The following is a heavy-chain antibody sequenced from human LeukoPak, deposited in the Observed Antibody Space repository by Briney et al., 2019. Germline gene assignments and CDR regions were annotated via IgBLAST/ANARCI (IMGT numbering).Heavy chain of an antibody. CDR1: GFTFSSYA. CDR2: IYSGGFT. V-gene: IGHV3-53*01. J-gene: IGHJ4*02. D-gene: IGHD3-10*01. Sequence: PGGSLRLSCAASGFTFSSYAMNWVRQAPGKGLEWASVIYSGGFTYYADSVKGRFTISRDNSKNTVYLQMNSLRAEDTALYYCARVRSGGSEDYWGQGTLVTVSS. CDR3: ARVRSGGSEDY.